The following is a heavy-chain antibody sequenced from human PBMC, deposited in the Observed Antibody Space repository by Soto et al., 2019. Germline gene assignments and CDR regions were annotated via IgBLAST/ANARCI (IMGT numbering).Heavy chain of an antibody. D-gene: IGHD1-7*01. J-gene: IGHJ4*02. Sequence: SETLSLTCTFSGGSLSSYYWSWVRQPPGKGLEWIGYIYYSGSTNYNPSLKSRVTISVDTSKNQFSLKLSSVTAADTAVYYCARRAGTAALDYWGQGTLVTVSS. CDR3: ARRAGTAALDY. CDR2: IYYSGST. CDR1: GGSLSSYY. V-gene: IGHV4-59*08.